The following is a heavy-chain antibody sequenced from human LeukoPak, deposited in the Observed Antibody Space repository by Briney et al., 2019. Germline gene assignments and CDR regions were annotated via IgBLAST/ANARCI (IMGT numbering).Heavy chain of an antibody. Sequence: ASVKVSFTASGYTFTSYGISWVRQAPGQGLEWMGWISAYNGNTNYAQKLQGRVTMTTDTSTSTAYMELRSLRSDDTAVYYCAREAYYDFWSGYWNDAFDIWGQGTMVTVSS. CDR1: GYTFTSYG. D-gene: IGHD3-3*01. CDR3: AREAYYDFWSGYWNDAFDI. CDR2: ISAYNGNT. V-gene: IGHV1-18*01. J-gene: IGHJ3*02.